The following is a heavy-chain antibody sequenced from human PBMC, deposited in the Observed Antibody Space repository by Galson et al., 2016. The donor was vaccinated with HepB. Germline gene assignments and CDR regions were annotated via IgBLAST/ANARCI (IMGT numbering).Heavy chain of an antibody. CDR3: ARGEVEPAVLGYYYPHYGLDV. D-gene: IGHD3-10*01. CDR2: IYYKESTKYNPSLRGTT. CDR1: GGSVSTNSHC. V-gene: IGHV4-61*01. J-gene: IGHJ6*02. Sequence: SETLSLTCTVSGGSVSTNSHCWTWIRQSPGKGLEWIGNIYYKESTKYNPSLRGTTNYNPSLESRVTISADTSKNQFSLLLRSVTAADTAVYYCARGEVEPAVLGYYYPHYGLDVWGQGTTVTVSS.